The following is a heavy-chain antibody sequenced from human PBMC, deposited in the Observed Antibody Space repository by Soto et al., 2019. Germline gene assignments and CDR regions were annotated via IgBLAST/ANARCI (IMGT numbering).Heavy chain of an antibody. CDR1: GGSFSGYY. J-gene: IGHJ4*02. Sequence: SETLSLTCSVYGGSFSGYYWSWIRQPPGKGLEWIGEINHSGSTNYNPSLKSRVTISVDTSKNQFSLKLSSVTAADTAVYYCARWDNTAVAGTISKQYYFEYWGQGTLVTVSS. CDR3: ARWDNTAVAGTISKQYYFEY. D-gene: IGHD6-19*01. CDR2: INHSGST. V-gene: IGHV4-34*01.